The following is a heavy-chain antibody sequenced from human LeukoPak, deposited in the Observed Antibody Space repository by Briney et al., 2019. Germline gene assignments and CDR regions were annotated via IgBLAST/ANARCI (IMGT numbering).Heavy chain of an antibody. Sequence: SETLSLTCAVYGGSFSGYYWSWIRQPPGKGLEWIGEINHSGSTNYNPSLKSRVTISVDTSKNQFSLKLSSVTAADTAVYYCAREGGYGSYSGSYFDYWGQGTLVTVSS. CDR1: GGSFSGYY. V-gene: IGHV4-34*01. CDR2: INHSGST. D-gene: IGHD1-26*01. CDR3: AREGGYGSYSGSYFDY. J-gene: IGHJ4*02.